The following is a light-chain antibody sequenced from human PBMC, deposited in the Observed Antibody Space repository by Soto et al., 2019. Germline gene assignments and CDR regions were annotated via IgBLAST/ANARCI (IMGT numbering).Light chain of an antibody. CDR1: QSVSSY. Sequence: EIVLTQSPATLSLSPGERATLSCRASQSVSSYLAWYQQKPGQAPRLLIYGASNRATDIPARFSGSGSGTHFTLTLSSLESEDFAVYYCQQRGNWPRTFGQGTKLEIK. J-gene: IGKJ2*01. CDR2: GAS. V-gene: IGKV3-11*01. CDR3: QQRGNWPRT.